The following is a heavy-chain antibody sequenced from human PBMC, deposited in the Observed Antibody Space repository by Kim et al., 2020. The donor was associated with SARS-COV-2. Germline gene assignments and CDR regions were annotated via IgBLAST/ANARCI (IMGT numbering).Heavy chain of an antibody. Sequence: GGSLRLSCAASGFTFSSYGMHWVRQAPGKGLEWVAVISYDGSNKYYADSVKGRFTISRDNSKNTLYLQMNSLRAEDTAVYYCAKDRPDSSSPQVRYYYYYYGMDVWGQGTTVTVSS. D-gene: IGHD6-13*01. CDR2: ISYDGSNK. CDR3: AKDRPDSSSPQVRYYYYYYGMDV. J-gene: IGHJ6*02. V-gene: IGHV3-30*18. CDR1: GFTFSSYG.